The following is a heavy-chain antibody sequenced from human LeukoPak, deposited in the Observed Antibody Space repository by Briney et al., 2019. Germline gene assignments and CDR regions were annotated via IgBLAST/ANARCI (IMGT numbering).Heavy chain of an antibody. Sequence: GGSLRLSCAASGLTFSSHWMHWVRQAPGKGLVWVSRITNDGSSTTYADSVKGRFTISRDNAKNMLYLQVNSLRAEDTAVYYCARGGGGSWDDAFDIWGQGTMVTVSS. V-gene: IGHV3-74*01. CDR2: ITNDGSST. CDR1: GLTFSSHW. J-gene: IGHJ3*02. CDR3: ARGGGGSWDDAFDI. D-gene: IGHD2-15*01.